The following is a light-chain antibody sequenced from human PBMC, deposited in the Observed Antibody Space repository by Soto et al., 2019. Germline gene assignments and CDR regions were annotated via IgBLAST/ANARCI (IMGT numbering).Light chain of an antibody. V-gene: IGKV3-20*01. CDR1: QSVSSIY. CDR2: RAS. J-gene: IGKJ2*01. Sequence: EIVLTQSPGTLSLSPGERATLSCRASQSVSSIYLAWYQQKPGQAPRLLIYRASSRATGIPDRFSGSGSGTYFTITISRVEHEDFAVYYCQQYGGSPPYTFGQGTKLEIK. CDR3: QQYGGSPPYT.